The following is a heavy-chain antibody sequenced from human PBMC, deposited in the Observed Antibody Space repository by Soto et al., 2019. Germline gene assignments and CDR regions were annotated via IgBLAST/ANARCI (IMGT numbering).Heavy chain of an antibody. Sequence: TSETLSLTCTVSGGSISSSSYYWGWIRQPPGKGLEWIGSIYYSGSTYYNPSLKSRVTISVDTSKNQFSLKLSSVTAADTAVYYCARQGRDGYNYLGLDYYYYYGMDVWGQGTTVTVSS. J-gene: IGHJ6*02. V-gene: IGHV4-39*01. D-gene: IGHD5-12*01. CDR3: ARQGRDGYNYLGLDYYYYYGMDV. CDR1: GGSISSSSYY. CDR2: IYYSGST.